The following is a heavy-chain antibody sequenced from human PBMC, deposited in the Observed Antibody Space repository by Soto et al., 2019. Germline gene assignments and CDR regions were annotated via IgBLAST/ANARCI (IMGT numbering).Heavy chain of an antibody. Sequence: QVQLVQSGAEVKKPGASVKVSCKASGYTFTNYAFSWVRQAPGQGLEWMGWISAYNGNTNYPQKLQGRVTMTTDTATSTAYMERRSLRSDDTAVYYCARDLAAAGAVDCWGQGTLVTVSS. CDR1: GYTFTNYA. J-gene: IGHJ4*02. V-gene: IGHV1-18*01. CDR2: ISAYNGNT. CDR3: ARDLAAAGAVDC. D-gene: IGHD6-13*01.